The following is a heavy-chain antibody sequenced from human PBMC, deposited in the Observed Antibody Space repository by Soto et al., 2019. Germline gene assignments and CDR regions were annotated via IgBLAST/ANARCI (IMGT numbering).Heavy chain of an antibody. CDR1: GFILSSYS. D-gene: IGHD3-3*01. CDR3: ARDHYYDYCSTYYGTDPGYYYDMDV. CDR2: ISSSNSTI. Sequence: EEQLVESGGGLAQPGGSLRLSCAASGFILSSYSMNWVRQAPGKGLEWVSYISSSNSTIYYADSVKGRFTISRDNAKNSVYLQMNSLRVDDTAVYYCARDHYYDYCSTYYGTDPGYYYDMDVWGKGTTVTVSS. J-gene: IGHJ6*03. V-gene: IGHV3-48*01.